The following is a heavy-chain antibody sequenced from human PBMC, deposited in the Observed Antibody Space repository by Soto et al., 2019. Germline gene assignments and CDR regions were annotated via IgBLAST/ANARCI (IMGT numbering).Heavy chain of an antibody. CDR3: AKDLYGDFDY. J-gene: IGHJ4*02. D-gene: IGHD4-17*01. V-gene: IGHV3-23*01. Sequence: EVQLLESGGGLVRPGGSLTLSCAASGFTFDNYAMTWVRQAPGKGLEWVSTISGSGAVTYYTDSVKGRFTISRDNSKNTLYLQMNSLRADDTAVYYCAKDLYGDFDYWGQGTLVTVSS. CDR2: ISGSGAVT. CDR1: GFTFDNYA.